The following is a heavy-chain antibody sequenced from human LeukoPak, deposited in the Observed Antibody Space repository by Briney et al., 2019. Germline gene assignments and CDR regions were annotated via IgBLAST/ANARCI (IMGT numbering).Heavy chain of an antibody. J-gene: IGHJ4*02. CDR2: INHSGST. Sequence: SETLSLTCAVYGGSFSGYYWSWIRQPPGKGLEWIGEINHSGSTNYNPSLKSRVTISVDTSKNQFSLKLSSVTAADTAVYYCARGFDYGFDYWGQGTLVTVSS. D-gene: IGHD4-17*01. CDR1: GGSFSGYY. CDR3: ARGFDYGFDY. V-gene: IGHV4-34*01.